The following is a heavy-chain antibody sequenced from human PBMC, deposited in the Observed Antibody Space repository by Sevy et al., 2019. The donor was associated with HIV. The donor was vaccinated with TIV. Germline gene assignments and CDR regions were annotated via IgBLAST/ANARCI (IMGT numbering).Heavy chain of an antibody. D-gene: IGHD2-8*01. CDR2: LSFGCNEI. CDR1: GFTFSKYS. J-gene: IGHJ4*02. CDR3: AREGCTKPHDY. Sequence: GGSLRLSCAASGFTFSKYSMSWVRQPPGKGLEWVSTLSFGCNEINYADSVKGRFTISRDYSKSSVYLQMNNLRPEDTAVYYCAREGCTKPHDYWGQGTLVTVSS. V-gene: IGHV3-23*01.